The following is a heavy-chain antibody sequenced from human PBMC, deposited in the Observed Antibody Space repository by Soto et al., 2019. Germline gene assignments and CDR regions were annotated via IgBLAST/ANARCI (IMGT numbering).Heavy chain of an antibody. CDR2: MSYSGST. CDR1: GGSLSSSSSY. J-gene: IGHJ4*02. V-gene: IGHV4-39*01. CDR3: ARHMVPSVYDPIPGCFDS. D-gene: IGHD5-12*01. Sequence: QLQLQESGPGLVKPSETLSLTCTDSGGSLSSSSSYWGWIRQPPGKGLEWIGSMSYSGSTYHNPSLRSRVPLSVDRSQSRCSLQLTSVTAADTAGYYCARHMVPSVYDPIPGCFDSWGQGILVTASS.